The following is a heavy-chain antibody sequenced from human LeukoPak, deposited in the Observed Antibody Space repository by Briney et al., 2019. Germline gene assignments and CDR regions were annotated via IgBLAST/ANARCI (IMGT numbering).Heavy chain of an antibody. D-gene: IGHD3/OR15-3a*01. CDR2: IYNSGGT. J-gene: IGHJ3*01. Sequence: SETLSLTCTVSGGSVSSYYWYWIRQSAGKGLEWIGRIYNSGGTNYNPSLMSRATVSLDTSKNQFSLKLSSVTAADTAIYYCARGGSHGQFSTGHDAFDFWGQGTMLTVSS. CDR1: GGSVSSYY. CDR3: ARGGSHGQFSTGHDAFDF. V-gene: IGHV4-4*07.